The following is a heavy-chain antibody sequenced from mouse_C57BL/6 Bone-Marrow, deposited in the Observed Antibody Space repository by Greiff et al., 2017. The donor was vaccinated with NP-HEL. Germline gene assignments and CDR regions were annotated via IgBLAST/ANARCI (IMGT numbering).Heavy chain of an antibody. CDR1: GYTFTSYW. V-gene: IGHV1-55*01. CDR3: ATQDFYYYGSRGAMDY. Sequence: VQLQQPGAELVKPGASVKMSCKASGYTFTSYWITWVKQRPGQGLEWIGDIYPGSGSTNYNEKFKSKATLTVDTSSSTAYMQLSSLTSEESAVYYCATQDFYYYGSRGAMDYWGQGTSVTVSS. J-gene: IGHJ4*01. D-gene: IGHD1-1*01. CDR2: IYPGSGST.